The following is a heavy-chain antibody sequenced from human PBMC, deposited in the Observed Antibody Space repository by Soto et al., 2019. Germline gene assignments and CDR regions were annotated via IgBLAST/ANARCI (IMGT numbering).Heavy chain of an antibody. V-gene: IGHV3-64*01. CDR2: ISSNGVGT. D-gene: IGHD3-10*01. Sequence: EVQLAESGGGLAQPGGSLRLSCAASGFTLSGYAMDWVRQAPGKGLEYVSGISSNGVGTYYANSVQGRFTISRDNSKNTVYLQMGSLRPEDMAVYYCARVGHTLLWFGESTMAYGMDVWGQGTTVTVSS. J-gene: IGHJ6*02. CDR3: ARVGHTLLWFGESTMAYGMDV. CDR1: GFTLSGYA.